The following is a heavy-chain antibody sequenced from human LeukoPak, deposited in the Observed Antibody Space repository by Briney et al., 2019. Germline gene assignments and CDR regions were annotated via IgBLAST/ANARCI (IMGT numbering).Heavy chain of an antibody. CDR1: GYTLTSYD. CDR2: MNPNSGNT. D-gene: IGHD3-10*01. Sequence: ASVKVSCKASGYTLTSYDINWMRQATGQGLEWMGWMNPNSGNTGYAQKFQGRVTMTRNTSISTAYMELSSLRSEDTAVYYCARGRITMVRGVIKNWYFDLWGRGILVTVSS. J-gene: IGHJ2*01. V-gene: IGHV1-8*01. CDR3: ARGRITMVRGVIKNWYFDL.